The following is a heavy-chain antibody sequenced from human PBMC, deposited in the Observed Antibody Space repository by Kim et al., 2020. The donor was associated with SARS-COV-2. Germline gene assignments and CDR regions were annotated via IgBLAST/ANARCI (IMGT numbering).Heavy chain of an antibody. D-gene: IGHD5-12*01. CDR1: GFTFSDYY. CDR2: ISSSSSYT. Sequence: GGSLRLSCAASGFTFSDYYMSWIRQAPGKGLEWVSYISSSSSYTNYADSVKGRFTISRDNAKNSLYLQMNSLRAEDTAVYYCARDSSVATITGVEGLVGGWFDPWGQGTLVTVSS. J-gene: IGHJ5*02. CDR3: ARDSSVATITGVEGLVGGWFDP. V-gene: IGHV3-11*05.